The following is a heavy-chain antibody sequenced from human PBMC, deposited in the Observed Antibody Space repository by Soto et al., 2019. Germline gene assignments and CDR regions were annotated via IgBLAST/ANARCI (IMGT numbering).Heavy chain of an antibody. J-gene: IGHJ6*03. CDR3: ARRFGSSWYGDYYYYMDV. V-gene: IGHV4-59*08. CDR1: GGSISSYY. CDR2: IYYSGST. Sequence: SETLSLTCTVSGGSISSYYWSWIRQPPGKGLEWIGYIYYSGSTNYNPSLKSRVTISVDTSKNQFSLKLSSVTAADTAVYYCARRFGSSWYGDYYYYMDVWGKGTTVTVSS. D-gene: IGHD6-13*01.